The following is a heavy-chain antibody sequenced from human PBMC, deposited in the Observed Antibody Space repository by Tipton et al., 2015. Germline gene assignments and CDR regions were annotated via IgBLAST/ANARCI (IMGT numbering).Heavy chain of an antibody. CDR2: IDHSGKT. D-gene: IGHD3-10*01. CDR1: GGSISSIVYY. CDR3: VRHGPLLRGIYFYYSMDV. J-gene: IGHJ6*02. Sequence: GLVKPSETLSLTCGVSGGSISSIVYYWGWIRQPPGKGLEWIGTIDHSGKTYYNPSLKGRLTISVDTSENQFSLNLTSVTAADTAVYFCVRHGPLLRGIYFYYSMDVWGHGTTVTVSS. V-gene: IGHV4-39*01.